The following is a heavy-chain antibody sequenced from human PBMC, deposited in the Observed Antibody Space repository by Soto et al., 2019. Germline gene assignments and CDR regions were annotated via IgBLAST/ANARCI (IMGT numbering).Heavy chain of an antibody. CDR1: GYTFTSYA. J-gene: IGHJ4*02. CDR2: INAGSGNT. CDR3: AAGISLRDFDS. Sequence: SVMLSCKASGYTFTSYAMHWVRQARGQRLEWMGWINAGSGNTKYSQKFQERVTITRDMSATTAYMELNSLRSEDTAVYYCAAGISLRDFDSWGQGTLVTISS. V-gene: IGHV1-58*02.